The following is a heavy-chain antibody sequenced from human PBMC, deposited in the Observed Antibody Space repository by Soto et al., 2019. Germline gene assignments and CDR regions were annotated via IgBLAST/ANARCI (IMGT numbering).Heavy chain of an antibody. CDR2: MNPNSGNT. V-gene: IGHV1-8*01. CDR1: GYTFTSYD. Sequence: ASVNVSCKASGYTFTSYDINWVRQATGQGLEWMGWMNPNSGNTGYAQKFQGRVTMTRNTSISTAYMELSSLRSEDTAVYYCARAYYDFWSGCHYYFDWWGKGTLVTVSS. D-gene: IGHD3-3*01. CDR3: ARAYYDFWSGCHYYFDW. J-gene: IGHJ4*02.